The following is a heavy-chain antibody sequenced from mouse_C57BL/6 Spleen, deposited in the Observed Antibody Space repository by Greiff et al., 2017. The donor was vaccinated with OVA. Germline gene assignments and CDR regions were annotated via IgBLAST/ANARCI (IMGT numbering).Heavy chain of an antibody. D-gene: IGHD1-1*01. CDR2: IHPNSGST. V-gene: IGHV1-64*01. CDR1: GYTFTSYW. CDR3: ARSTTVVARDYAMDY. J-gene: IGHJ4*01. Sequence: QVQLKQPGAELVKPGASVKLSCKASGYTFTSYWMHWVKQRPGQGLEWIGMIHPNSGSTNYNEKFKSKATLTVDKSSSTAYMQLSSLTSEDSAVYYCARSTTVVARDYAMDYWGQGTSVTVSS.